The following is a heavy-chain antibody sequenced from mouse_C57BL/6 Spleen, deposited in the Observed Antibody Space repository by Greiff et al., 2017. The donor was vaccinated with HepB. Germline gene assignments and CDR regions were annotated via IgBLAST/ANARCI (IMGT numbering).Heavy chain of an antibody. CDR1: GYAFSSSW. V-gene: IGHV1-82*01. CDR2: IYPGDGDT. D-gene: IGHD1-1*01. J-gene: IGHJ4*01. Sequence: QVQLKESGPELVKPGASVKLSCKASGYAFSSSWMNWVKQRPGQGLEWIGRIYPGDGDTNYNGKFKGKATLTADTSSSTAYMQLSSRTSEDSAVYFCARTGGSSSYAMDYWGQGTSVTVSS. CDR3: ARTGGSSSYAMDY.